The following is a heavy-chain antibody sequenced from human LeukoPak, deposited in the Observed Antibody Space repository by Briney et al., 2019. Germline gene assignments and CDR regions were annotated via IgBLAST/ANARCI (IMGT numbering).Heavy chain of an antibody. CDR3: ARATAFFDI. Sequence: PSQTLSLTCTVSGDSISSGDYYWSWIRQPPGKGLEWIGYIYYSGSTNYNPSLKSRVTISVDTSKNQFSLKLTSVTAADTAVYYCARATAFFDIWGQGTMVTVSS. V-gene: IGHV4-61*08. CDR1: GDSISSGDYY. J-gene: IGHJ3*02. CDR2: IYYSGST.